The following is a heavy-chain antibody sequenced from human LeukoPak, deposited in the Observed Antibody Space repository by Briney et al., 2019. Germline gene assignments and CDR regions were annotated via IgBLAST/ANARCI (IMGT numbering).Heavy chain of an antibody. Sequence: GRSLRLSCAASGFTFSSYGMHWVRQAPGKGLEWVAVIWYDGSNKYYADSVKGRFTISRDNSKNTLYLQMNSLRAEDTAVYYCAGAGSETQWRAFDFWGQGALVTVFS. CDR3: AGAGSETQWRAFDF. CDR2: IWYDGSNK. J-gene: IGHJ4*02. CDR1: GFTFSSYG. V-gene: IGHV3-33*01. D-gene: IGHD6-19*01.